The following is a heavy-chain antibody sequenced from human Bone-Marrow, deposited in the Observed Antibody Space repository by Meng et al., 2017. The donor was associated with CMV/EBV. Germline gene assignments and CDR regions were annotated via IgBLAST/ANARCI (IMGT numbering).Heavy chain of an antibody. V-gene: IGHV4-59*01. Sequence: SETLSLTCTVSGGSISSYYWSWIRQPPGKGLEWIGYIYYSGSTNYNPSLKSRVTISADTSKNQFSLRLSSVTAADTAVYYCARAGRKENQLLYYGMDVWGQGTTVTVAS. J-gene: IGHJ6*02. D-gene: IGHD2-2*01. CDR3: ARAGRKENQLLYYGMDV. CDR1: GGSISSYY. CDR2: IYYSGST.